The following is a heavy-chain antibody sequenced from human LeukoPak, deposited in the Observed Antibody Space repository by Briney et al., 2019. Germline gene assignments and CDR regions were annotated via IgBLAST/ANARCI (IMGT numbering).Heavy chain of an antibody. Sequence: SETLSLTCAVYGGSFSGYYWSWIRQPPGKGLEWIGEINHSGSTNYNPSLKSRVTISVDTSKNQFSLKLSSVTAADTAVYYCALISYSSGWYKDYWGQGTLVTVSS. D-gene: IGHD6-19*01. V-gene: IGHV4-34*01. CDR3: ALISYSSGWYKDY. J-gene: IGHJ4*02. CDR2: INHSGST. CDR1: GGSFSGYY.